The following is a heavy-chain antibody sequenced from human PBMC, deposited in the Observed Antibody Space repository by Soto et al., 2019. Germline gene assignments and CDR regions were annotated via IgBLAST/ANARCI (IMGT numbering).Heavy chain of an antibody. V-gene: IGHV5-51*01. CDR2: IYPGDSDT. CDR1: GYSFTNFW. J-gene: IGHJ3*02. Sequence: ESLKISCKGSGYSFTNFWIGWVRQMPGKGLEWMAIIYPGDSDTRYSPAFQGQVTISADKSISTAYLQWRSLKASDTAMYYCARQGSSDDAFDIWGQGTMVTVSS. CDR3: ARQGSSDDAFDI. D-gene: IGHD3-22*01.